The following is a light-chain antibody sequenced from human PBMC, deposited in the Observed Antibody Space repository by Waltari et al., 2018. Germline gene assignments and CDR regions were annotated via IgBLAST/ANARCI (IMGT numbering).Light chain of an antibody. CDR1: QSVSSTY. J-gene: IGKJ3*01. Sequence: ETVLTQSPGTLSLSPGERATLSCRASQSVSSTYLAWYQQKPAQAPRLLIYGASNRATGIPDRFCGSGSGTDFTLTISRLEPEDFAVYYCQQYGSSGVTFGPGTKVHIK. CDR3: QQYGSSGVT. V-gene: IGKV3-20*01. CDR2: GAS.